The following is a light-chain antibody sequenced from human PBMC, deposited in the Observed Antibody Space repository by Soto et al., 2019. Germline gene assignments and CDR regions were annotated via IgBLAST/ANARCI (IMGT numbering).Light chain of an antibody. CDR2: RNI. CDR3: AAWDDSLSGWV. Sequence: QSVLTQPPSASGTPGQRVTISCSGSSSNIGTNYLFWYQQLPGTAPKLLIYRNIQRPSGVPDRFSGSKSGTSASLAISGLRSEDEADYHCAAWDDSLSGWVFGGGTKLTVL. J-gene: IGLJ3*02. CDR1: SSNIGTNY. V-gene: IGLV1-47*01.